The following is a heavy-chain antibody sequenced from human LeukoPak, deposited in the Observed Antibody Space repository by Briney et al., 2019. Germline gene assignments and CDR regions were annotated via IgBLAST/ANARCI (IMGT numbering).Heavy chain of an antibody. CDR1: GFTFRSYS. CDR3: ARGFGSGTVFDY. Sequence: GGSLRLSCAASGFTFRSYSMNWVRQAPGKGLEWVSYISRSSSTIYYADSVKGRFTISRDSAQNSLYLQMNSLRDEDTAVYYCARGFGSGTVFDYWGQGTLVTVSS. D-gene: IGHD3-10*01. CDR2: ISRSSSTI. J-gene: IGHJ4*02. V-gene: IGHV3-48*02.